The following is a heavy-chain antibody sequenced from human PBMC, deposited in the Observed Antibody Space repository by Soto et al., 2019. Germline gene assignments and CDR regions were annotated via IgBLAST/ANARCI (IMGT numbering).Heavy chain of an antibody. CDR2: IYHSGST. CDR3: ARAVRMYYFDY. V-gene: IGHV4-30-2*01. Sequence: QLQLQESGSGLVKPSQTLSLTCAVSGGSISSGGYSWSWIRQPPGKGLEWIGYIYHSGSTYYNPSRKIRVHISVDRSKNQFSPKLSSVTAADTAVYYCARAVRMYYFDYWGQGTLVTVSS. CDR1: GGSISSGGYS. J-gene: IGHJ4*02.